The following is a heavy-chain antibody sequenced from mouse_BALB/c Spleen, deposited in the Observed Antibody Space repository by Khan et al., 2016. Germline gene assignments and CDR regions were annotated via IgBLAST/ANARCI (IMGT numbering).Heavy chain of an antibody. D-gene: IGHD3-1*01. CDR1: GFNIKDTY. CDR3: ARGLADAMDY. Sequence: VQLQQSGAELVKPGASVKLSCTASGFNIKDTYMHWVKQRPEQGLEWIGRIDPANGNTKYDPKFQGKATITADTSSNTAHLQLRRLTSADTAVFDGARGLADAMDYWGQGTTVTVAS. V-gene: IGHV14-3*02. CDR2: IDPANGNT. J-gene: IGHJ4*01.